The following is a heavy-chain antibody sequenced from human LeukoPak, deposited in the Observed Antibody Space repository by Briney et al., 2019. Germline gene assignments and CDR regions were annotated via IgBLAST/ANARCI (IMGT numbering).Heavy chain of an antibody. CDR3: VKPQCGGESCRGGDY. CDR2: ISYDGSNE. CDR1: GFSFSDYG. Sequence: GGSLRLSCEASGFSFSDYGIHWVRQAPGKGLEWVALISYDGSNEYYANSVKGRFTISRDNSRNTVSLQMSSLRIDDMGLYYCVKPQCGGESCRGGDYWGQGTLVTVSS. J-gene: IGHJ4*02. V-gene: IGHV3-30*18. D-gene: IGHD2-21*01.